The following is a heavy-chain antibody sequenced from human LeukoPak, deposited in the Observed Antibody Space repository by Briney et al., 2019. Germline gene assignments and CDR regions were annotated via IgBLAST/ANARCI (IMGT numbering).Heavy chain of an antibody. J-gene: IGHJ6*03. D-gene: IGHD3-16*01. CDR2: INPTGGST. CDR3: VRGSLTYYYYYYMDV. Sequence: ASVKVSCKASGYTFTSYYMHWVRQAPGQGLEWMGLINPTGGSTGYAQKFQGRVTITADKSTSTAYMELSSLRSEDTAVYYCVRGSLTYYYYYYMDVWGKGTTVTVSS. CDR1: GYTFTSYY. V-gene: IGHV1-46*01.